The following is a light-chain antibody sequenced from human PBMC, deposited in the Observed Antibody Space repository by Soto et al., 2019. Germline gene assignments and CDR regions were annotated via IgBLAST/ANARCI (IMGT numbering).Light chain of an antibody. CDR2: WAS. V-gene: IGKV4-1*01. CDR3: QQYYSTPIT. CDR1: QSVLYSSSNKNY. Sequence: DIVMIQSPDSLAVSLGERATINCKSSQSVLYSSSNKNYLAWYQHKAGQPPKLLIYWASTRESGVPDRFSGSGSGTDFTLTISSLQAEDVAVYYCQQYYSTPITFGQGTRLEIK. J-gene: IGKJ5*01.